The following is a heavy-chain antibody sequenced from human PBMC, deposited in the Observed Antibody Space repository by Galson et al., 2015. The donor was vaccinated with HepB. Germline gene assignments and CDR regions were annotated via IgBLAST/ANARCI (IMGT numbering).Heavy chain of an antibody. CDR3: ARVGDPPYSSSWYGYYYYYGMDV. J-gene: IGHJ6*02. V-gene: IGHV4-59*01. D-gene: IGHD6-13*01. CDR2: IYYGGST. CDR1: GGSISSYY. Sequence: ETLSLTCTVSGGSISSYYWSWIRQPPGKGLEWIGYIYYGGSTNYNPSLKSRVTISVDTSKNQFSLKLSSVTAADTAVYYCARVGDPPYSSSWYGYYYYYGMDVWGQGTTVTVSS.